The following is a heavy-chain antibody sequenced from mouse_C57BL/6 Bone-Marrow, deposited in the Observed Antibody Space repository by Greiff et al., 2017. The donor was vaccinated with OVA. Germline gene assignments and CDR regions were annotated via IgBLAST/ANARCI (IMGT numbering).Heavy chain of an antibody. Sequence: QVQLQQPGAELVKPGASVKLSCKASGYTFTSYWMQWVKQRPGQGLEWIGEIDPSDSYTNYNQKFKGKATLTVDTSSSTAYMQLSSLTSGDSAVYYCARYHYYGSSYWYFDVWGTGTTVTVSS. J-gene: IGHJ1*03. D-gene: IGHD1-1*01. V-gene: IGHV1-50*01. CDR3: ARYHYYGSSYWYFDV. CDR1: GYTFTSYW. CDR2: IDPSDSYT.